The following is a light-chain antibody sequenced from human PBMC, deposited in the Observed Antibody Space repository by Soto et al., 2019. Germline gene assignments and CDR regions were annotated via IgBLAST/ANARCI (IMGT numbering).Light chain of an antibody. CDR1: SSDVGGYNY. CDR2: EVS. Sequence: QSALTQPPSASGSPGQSVTISCTGTSSDVGGYNYVSWYQQHPGKAPKLMIYEVSKRPSGVPDRFSGSKSGNTASLTVSGLQDEDDDYYYCSSYAGSNNYVFGAGTKVTVL. V-gene: IGLV2-8*01. J-gene: IGLJ1*01. CDR3: SSYAGSNNYV.